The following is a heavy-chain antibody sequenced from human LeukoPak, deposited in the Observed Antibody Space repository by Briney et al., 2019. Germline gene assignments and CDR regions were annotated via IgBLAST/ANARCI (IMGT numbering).Heavy chain of an antibody. Sequence: SETLSLTCAVYGESLSGYYWSWIREPPGRGVEWVGEINHSGSTNYNPSLKSRVTISVDTSKNQFSLKLSSVTAADTAVYYCARDGGYSGYDVIYRGMDVWGKGTTVTVSS. CDR2: INHSGST. J-gene: IGHJ6*04. V-gene: IGHV4-34*01. CDR3: ARDGGYSGYDVIYRGMDV. CDR1: GESLSGYY. D-gene: IGHD5-12*01.